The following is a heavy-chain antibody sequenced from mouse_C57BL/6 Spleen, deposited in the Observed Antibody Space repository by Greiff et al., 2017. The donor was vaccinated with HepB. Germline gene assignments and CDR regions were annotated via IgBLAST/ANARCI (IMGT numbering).Heavy chain of an antibody. D-gene: IGHD1-1*01. CDR1: GYTFTDYY. CDR2: INPNNGGT. Sequence: EVQLQQSGPELVKPGASVKISCKASGYTFTDYYMNWVKQSHGKSLEWIGDINPNNGGTSYNQKFKGKATLTVDKSSSTAYMELRSLTSEDSAVYYCARSDYYGSRRYFDVWGTGTTVTVSS. V-gene: IGHV1-26*01. CDR3: ARSDYYGSRRYFDV. J-gene: IGHJ1*03.